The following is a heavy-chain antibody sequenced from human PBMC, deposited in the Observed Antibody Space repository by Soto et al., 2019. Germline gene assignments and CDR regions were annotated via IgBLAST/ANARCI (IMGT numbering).Heavy chain of an antibody. D-gene: IGHD2-2*01. CDR3: ARDSCISTSCYSLGGGKGMDV. V-gene: IGHV3-11*01. CDR2: ISSSGSTI. Sequence: GGSXRLSCAASGFTFSDYYMSWIRQAPGKGLEWVSYISSSGSTIYYADSVKGRFTISRDNAKNSLYLQMNSLRAEDTAVYYCARDSCISTSCYSLGGGKGMDVWGQGTTVTVSS. CDR1: GFTFSDYY. J-gene: IGHJ6*02.